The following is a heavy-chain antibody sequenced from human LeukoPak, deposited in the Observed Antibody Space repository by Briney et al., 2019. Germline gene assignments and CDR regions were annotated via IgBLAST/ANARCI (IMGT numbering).Heavy chain of an antibody. Sequence: ASVKVSCKASGYTFTSYGISWVRQAPGQGLDGMGWISVYNGNTNYAQKLQGRVTMTTDTSTSTAYMELRSLRSDDTAVYYCARGPMVRGVIITGYYFDYWGQGTLVTVSS. CDR1: GYTFTSYG. CDR3: ARGPMVRGVIITGYYFDY. V-gene: IGHV1-18*01. J-gene: IGHJ4*02. CDR2: ISVYNGNT. D-gene: IGHD3-10*01.